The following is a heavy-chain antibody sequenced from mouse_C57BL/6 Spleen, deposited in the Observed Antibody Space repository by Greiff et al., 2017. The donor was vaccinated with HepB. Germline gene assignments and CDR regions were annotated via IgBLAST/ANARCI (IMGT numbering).Heavy chain of an antibody. Sequence: QVTLKESGPGILQSSQPLSLPCSSSGFSLSTSGMGVSWIRQPSGKGLEYLAHIYWDDDQRYNPSLKSRITISKDTSRTQVFLKITSVASAYTATYYCARITTVVTFYWYFGVWGTGTTVTVSS. J-gene: IGHJ1*03. D-gene: IGHD1-1*01. CDR3: ARITTVVTFYWYFGV. CDR1: GFSLSTSGMG. V-gene: IGHV8-12*01. CDR2: IYWDDDQ.